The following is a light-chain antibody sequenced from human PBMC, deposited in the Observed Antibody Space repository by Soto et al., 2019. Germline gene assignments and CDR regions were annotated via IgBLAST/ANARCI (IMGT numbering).Light chain of an antibody. J-gene: IGKJ1*01. CDR3: QQYHTSPLT. CDR1: QSVSSSY. V-gene: IGKV3-20*01. Sequence: IVWTQSPGTLPLSPGERATFSSRPSQSVSSSYIAWYQQKGGPAPRRLIYGASIRGTGLSDRFSGSGSGTDFTLTISRLEPEDFALYYCQQYHTSPLTFGQGTKVDIK. CDR2: GAS.